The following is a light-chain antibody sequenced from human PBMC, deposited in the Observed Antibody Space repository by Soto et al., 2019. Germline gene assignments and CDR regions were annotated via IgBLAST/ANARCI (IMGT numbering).Light chain of an antibody. V-gene: IGKV1-5*01. CDR1: ESIRTW. J-gene: IGKJ1*01. Sequence: DIQMTQAPTTLSASLGDRVTITCRASESIRTWLAWYQHKPGKAPKFLIYDASTLESGVPSRFSGSGSGTEFTLTISSLQPDDFATYYCQQYNNYSWTFGQGTKVDI. CDR2: DAS. CDR3: QQYNNYSWT.